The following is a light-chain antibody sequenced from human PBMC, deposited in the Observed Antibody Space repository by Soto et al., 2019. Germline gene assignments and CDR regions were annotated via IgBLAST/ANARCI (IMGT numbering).Light chain of an antibody. CDR2: DAS. CDR3: HQRSNWART. V-gene: IGKV3-11*01. Sequence: DIVLTQSPATLSLSPGESATLSCRASQTINTYLAWYQQKPGQPPRLLIYDASTRATGIPARFSGSGSGTDFTLTISSLEPEDFAIYYCHQRSNWARTFGQGTKVDIK. J-gene: IGKJ1*01. CDR1: QTINTY.